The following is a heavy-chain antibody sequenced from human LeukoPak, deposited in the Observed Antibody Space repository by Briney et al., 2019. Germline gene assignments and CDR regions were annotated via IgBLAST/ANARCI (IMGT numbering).Heavy chain of an antibody. V-gene: IGHV4-34*01. D-gene: IGHD6-19*01. CDR1: GGSFSGYY. CDR2: INHSGST. Sequence: SETLSLTCAVYGGSFSGYYWSWIRQPPGKGLGWIGEINHSGSTNYNPSLKSRVTISVDTSKNQLSLKLSSVTAADTAVYYCARGSIAVAGTFDYWGQGTLVTVSS. J-gene: IGHJ4*02. CDR3: ARGSIAVAGTFDY.